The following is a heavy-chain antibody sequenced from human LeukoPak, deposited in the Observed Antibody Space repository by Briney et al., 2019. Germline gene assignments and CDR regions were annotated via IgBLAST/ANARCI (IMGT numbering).Heavy chain of an antibody. D-gene: IGHD3-10*01. V-gene: IGHV3-74*01. J-gene: IGHJ4*02. CDR1: GFTFSSYW. CDR3: AKGRAGMVRGVCDY. Sequence: GGSLRLSCAASGFTFSSYWMHWVRQAPGKGLVWVSRIQTDGSSTNYADSVKGRFTISRDDAKNTLYLQMNSLRAEDTAVYYCAKGRAGMVRGVCDYWGQGTLVTVSS. CDR2: IQTDGSST.